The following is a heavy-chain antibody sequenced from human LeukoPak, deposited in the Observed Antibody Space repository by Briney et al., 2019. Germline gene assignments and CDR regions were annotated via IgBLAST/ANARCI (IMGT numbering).Heavy chain of an antibody. V-gene: IGHV4-39*01. CDR1: GGSISSSSYY. CDR3: ARLVGLLWFGELRWFDP. D-gene: IGHD3-10*01. J-gene: IGHJ5*02. CDR2: IYYSGST. Sequence: PSETLSLTCTVSGGSISSSSYYWGWIRQPPGKGLEWIGSIYYSGSTYYNPSLKSRVTISVDTSKNQFSLKLSSVTAADTAVYYCARLVGLLWFGELRWFDPWGQGTLVTVSS.